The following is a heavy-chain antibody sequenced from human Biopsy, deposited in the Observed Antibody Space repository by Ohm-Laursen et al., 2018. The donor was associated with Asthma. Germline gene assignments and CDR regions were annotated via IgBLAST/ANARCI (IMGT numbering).Heavy chain of an antibody. D-gene: IGHD4-17*01. Sequence: ASVKVSCKISGYILTDLSMHWVRQAPGQGLEWMGGHDHEEGETVNARRFQGRVTMTEDTSTDTAYMELSSLSSDDTAVYYCASDFPKDYVRYNFQFWGQGTLVTVSS. V-gene: IGHV1-24*01. CDR2: HDHEEGET. J-gene: IGHJ4*02. CDR1: GYILTDLS. CDR3: ASDFPKDYVRYNFQF.